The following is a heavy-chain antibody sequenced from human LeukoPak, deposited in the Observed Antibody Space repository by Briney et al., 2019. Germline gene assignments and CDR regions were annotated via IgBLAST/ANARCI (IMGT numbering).Heavy chain of an antibody. CDR2: ISYDGSNK. CDR3: AKGELDYGGKLPEVGKDWFDP. J-gene: IGHJ5*02. Sequence: GGSLRLSCAASGFTFSSYGMHWVRQAPGKGLEWVAVISYDGSNKYYADSVKGRFTISRDNSKNTLYLQTNSLRAEDTAVYYCAKGELDYGGKLPEVGKDWFDPWGQGTLVTVSS. V-gene: IGHV3-30*18. CDR1: GFTFSSYG. D-gene: IGHD4-23*01.